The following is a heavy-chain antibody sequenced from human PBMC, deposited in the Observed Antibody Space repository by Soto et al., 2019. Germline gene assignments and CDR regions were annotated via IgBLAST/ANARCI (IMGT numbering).Heavy chain of an antibody. CDR2: IDPSDSYT. J-gene: IGHJ5*01. CDR1: GYNFTAFW. Sequence: PGESLKISCKASGYNFTAFWIHWVRQMPGKGLEWLGKIDPSDSYTNYSPSFEGHVTISTDNSITTAYLQWSSLRASDTALYFCARVYNNWFDSWAQGTMVTVSS. D-gene: IGHD4-4*01. V-gene: IGHV5-10-1*01. CDR3: ARVYNNWFDS.